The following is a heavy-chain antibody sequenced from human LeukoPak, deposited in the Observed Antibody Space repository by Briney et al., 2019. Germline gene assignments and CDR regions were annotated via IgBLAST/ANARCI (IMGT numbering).Heavy chain of an antibody. J-gene: IGHJ5*02. CDR1: GFTFDDYA. CDR3: AKSLDSSSWYDGNWFDP. Sequence: GGSLRLSCAASGFTFDDYATHWVRQAPGKGLEWISGISWNSGSIGYADSVKGRFTISRDNAKNSLYLQMNSLRAEDTALYYCAKSLDSSSWYDGNWFDPWGQGTLVTVSS. V-gene: IGHV3-9*01. CDR2: ISWNSGSI. D-gene: IGHD6-13*01.